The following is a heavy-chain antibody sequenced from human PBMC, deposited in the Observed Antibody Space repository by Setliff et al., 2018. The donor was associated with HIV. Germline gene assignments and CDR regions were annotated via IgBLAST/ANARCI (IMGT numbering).Heavy chain of an antibody. Sequence: SETLSLTCTVSGDSISNHYWTWIRQPAGKGLEWIGRIYGSGTSNYNPSLKSRVTMSFDSSNNQFSLKVSSVTAADTAVYYCARGRYDDWNYAARGNWFDSWGQGTLVTVS. CDR3: ARGRYDDWNYAARGNWFDS. CDR2: IYGSGTS. CDR1: GDSISNHY. J-gene: IGHJ5*01. V-gene: IGHV4-4*07. D-gene: IGHD1-7*01.